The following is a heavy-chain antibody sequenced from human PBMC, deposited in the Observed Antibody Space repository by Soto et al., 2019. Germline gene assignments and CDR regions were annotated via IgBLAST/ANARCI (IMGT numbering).Heavy chain of an antibody. Sequence: QVQLQESGPGLVKPSQTLSLTCTVSGASFSRGDYYWIWIRQHPGKGLEWIGYIYHSGNTAYKSSLKSRAIISLDTSKNQFSLKLTSVTAADTAVYYCAREGALGNFEFWGQGTLVTVSS. CDR2: IYHSGNT. D-gene: IGHD3-16*01. CDR1: GASFSRGDYY. J-gene: IGHJ4*02. CDR3: AREGALGNFEF. V-gene: IGHV4-31*03.